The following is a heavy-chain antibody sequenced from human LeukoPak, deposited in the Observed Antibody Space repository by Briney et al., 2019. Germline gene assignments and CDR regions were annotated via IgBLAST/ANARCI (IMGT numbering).Heavy chain of an antibody. V-gene: IGHV4-39*01. CDR2: IYYSGTT. CDR3: ARHTSAGDWFDP. J-gene: IGHJ5*02. Sequence: SETLSLTCTVSDGSITSSNYYWGWIRQPPGKGLEDIGNIYYSGTTYYNPSLKSRVTISVDTSKNQFSLKLSSVTAADTAVYYCARHTSAGDWFDPWGQGTLVTVSS. CDR1: DGSITSSNYY. D-gene: IGHD1-1*01.